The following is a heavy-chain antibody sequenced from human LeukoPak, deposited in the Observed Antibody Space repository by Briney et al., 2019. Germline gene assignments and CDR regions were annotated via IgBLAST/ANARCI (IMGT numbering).Heavy chain of an antibody. D-gene: IGHD3-22*01. CDR2: MNPNSGNT. CDR3: ARGFYYYDSSGYYFRHLDY. V-gene: IGHV1-8*01. Sequence: ASVKVSCKASGYTLTSYDINWVRQATGQGLEWMGWMNPNSGNTGYAQKFQGRVTMTRNTSISTAYMELSSLRSEDTAVYYCARGFYYYDSSGYYFRHLDYWGQGTLVTVSS. J-gene: IGHJ4*02. CDR1: GYTLTSYD.